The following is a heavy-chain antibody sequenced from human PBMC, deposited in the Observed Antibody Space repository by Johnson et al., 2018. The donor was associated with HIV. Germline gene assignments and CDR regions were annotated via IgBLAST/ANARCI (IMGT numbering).Heavy chain of an antibody. CDR3: ARPAGKMILVVDDAFHI. D-gene: IGHD2-21*01. J-gene: IGHJ3*02. Sequence: QMLLVESGGGLVKPGGSLTVSCAGSGFTFSDYYVTWIRQAPGKGLEWVSYISSSGTTKNYADSVRGRFTISRDNVKNLVYLQMNSLRTEDTAVYYCARPAGKMILVVDDAFHICGQGTMVTVSS. V-gene: IGHV3-11*04. CDR2: ISSSGTTK. CDR1: GFTFSDYY.